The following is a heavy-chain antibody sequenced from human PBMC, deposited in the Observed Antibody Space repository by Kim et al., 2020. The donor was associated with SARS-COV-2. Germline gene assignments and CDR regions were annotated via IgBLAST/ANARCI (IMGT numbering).Heavy chain of an antibody. Sequence: SETLSLTCTVSGGSISSYYWSWIRQPAGKGLEWIGRIYTSGSTNYNPSLKSRVTMSVDTSKNQFSLKLSSVTAADTAVYYCARDQPLIYDILTGYYGPTCMDDWGQGTTVTVSS. J-gene: IGHJ6*02. CDR3: ARDQPLIYDILTGYYGPTCMDD. V-gene: IGHV4-4*07. CDR1: GGSISSYY. D-gene: IGHD3-9*01. CDR2: IYTSGST.